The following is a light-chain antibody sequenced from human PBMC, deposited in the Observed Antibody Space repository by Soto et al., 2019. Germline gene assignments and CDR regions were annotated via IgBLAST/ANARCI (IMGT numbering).Light chain of an antibody. CDR3: QQYSNWPLT. Sequence: EVVLTQSPATQSVSPGERATLSCRASQTINSNLAWYQQKPGQAPRLLIYGASTRATGIPARFSGSGSGTEFTLTISSLQSEDLAVYYCQQYSNWPLTFGQGTRLEIK. CDR2: GAS. J-gene: IGKJ5*01. V-gene: IGKV3-15*01. CDR1: QTINSN.